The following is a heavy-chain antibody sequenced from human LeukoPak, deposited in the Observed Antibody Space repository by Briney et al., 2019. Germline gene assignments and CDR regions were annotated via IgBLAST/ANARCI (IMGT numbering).Heavy chain of an antibody. V-gene: IGHV3-23*01. CDR3: ATHSSGWPDPYYFDN. Sequence: PGGSLRLSCAASGFTFSSYGMSWVRQAPGKGLEWVSAISGSGGSTYYADSVKGRFTISRDNSKNTLYLQMNSLRAEDTAVYYCATHSSGWPDPYYFDNWGQGTLVTVSS. D-gene: IGHD6-19*01. J-gene: IGHJ4*02. CDR1: GFTFSSYG. CDR2: ISGSGGST.